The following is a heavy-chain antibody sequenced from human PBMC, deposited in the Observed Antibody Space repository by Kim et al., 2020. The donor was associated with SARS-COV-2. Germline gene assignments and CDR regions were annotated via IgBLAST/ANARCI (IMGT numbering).Heavy chain of an antibody. D-gene: IGHD3-3*01. V-gene: IGHV3-7*03. CDR2: IKHNGHGK. CDR3: ARTVNVTTVSFEY. Sequence: GGSLRLSCAASRFTFGSSWMTWVRQAPGKGLEWVANIKHNGHGKYYADSVRGRFTISRDNAKNTLYLQMNSLRAEDTAVYYCARTVNVTTVSFEYWGQGTLVTVSS. J-gene: IGHJ1*01. CDR1: RFTFGSSW.